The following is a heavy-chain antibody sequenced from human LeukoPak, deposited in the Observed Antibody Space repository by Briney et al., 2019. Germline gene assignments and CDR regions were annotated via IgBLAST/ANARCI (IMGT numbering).Heavy chain of an antibody. J-gene: IGHJ6*03. CDR1: GGSISSYY. Sequence: PSETLSLTCTVSGGSISSYYWSRIRQPPGKGLEWIGYIYYSGSTNYNPSLKSRVTISVDTSKNQFSLKLSSVTAAGTAVYYCARVSWQQLPRHKIVYYYYYMDVWGKGTTVTVSS. D-gene: IGHD6-13*01. CDR3: ARVSWQQLPRHKIVYYYYYMDV. V-gene: IGHV4-59*01. CDR2: IYYSGST.